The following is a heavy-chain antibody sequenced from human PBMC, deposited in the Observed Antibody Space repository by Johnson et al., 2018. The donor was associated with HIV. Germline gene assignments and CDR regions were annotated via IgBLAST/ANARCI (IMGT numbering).Heavy chain of an antibody. CDR2: INWNGGST. V-gene: IGHV3-20*04. CDR3: ARGSGWYLAFDI. CDR1: GFTFYDYG. Sequence: VQLVESGGGLVQPGGSLRLSCAASGFTFYDYGMSWVRQAPGKGLEWVSGINWNGGSTYYADSVKGRFTISRDNSKNTLYLQMNSLRAEDTAVYYCARGSGWYLAFDIWGQGTMVTVSS. J-gene: IGHJ3*02. D-gene: IGHD6-19*01.